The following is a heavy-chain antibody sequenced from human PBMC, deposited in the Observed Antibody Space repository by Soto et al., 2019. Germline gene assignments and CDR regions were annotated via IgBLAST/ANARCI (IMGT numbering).Heavy chain of an antibody. V-gene: IGHV1-8*01. CDR2: INFKSGDT. J-gene: IGHJ5*02. Sequence: QVQLVQSGAEVKKPGASVKVSCKASGYTFTTFDINWVRQATGHGLEWMGWINFKSGDTGYAQKFQGRVSMTRDSSISTAFMELSSLRSEDTAVYYCARGREQWLVPHGFDPWGQGTLVTVSS. CDR1: GYTFTTFD. CDR3: ARGREQWLVPHGFDP. D-gene: IGHD6-19*01.